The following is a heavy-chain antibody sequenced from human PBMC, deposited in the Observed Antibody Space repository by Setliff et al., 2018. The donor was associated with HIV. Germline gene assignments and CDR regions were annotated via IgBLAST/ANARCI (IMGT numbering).Heavy chain of an antibody. D-gene: IGHD2-2*02. V-gene: IGHV1-18*01. Sequence: GASVKVSCKASGYTFTSYGISWVRQAPGQGLEWMGWISAYNGNTNYAQKFQGRVTITADESASTAYMELSSLRSEDTAVYYCARPAGMLLYPFDAFDIWGQGTMVTVSS. CDR2: ISAYNGNT. J-gene: IGHJ3*02. CDR1: GYTFTSYG. CDR3: ARPAGMLLYPFDAFDI.